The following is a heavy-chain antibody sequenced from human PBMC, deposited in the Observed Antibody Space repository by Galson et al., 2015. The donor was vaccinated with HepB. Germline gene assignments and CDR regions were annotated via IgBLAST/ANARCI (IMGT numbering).Heavy chain of an antibody. V-gene: IGHV3-23*01. J-gene: IGHJ6*03. D-gene: IGHD1-1*01. Sequence: SLRLSCAASGFTFSSYAMSWVRQAPGKGLEWVSAISGSGGSTYYADSVKGRFTISRDNSKNTLYLQMNSLRAEDTAVYYCAKGFGETGTTHYYYYYYMDVWGKGTTVTVSS. CDR1: GFTFSSYA. CDR3: AKGFGETGTTHYYYYYYMDV. CDR2: ISGSGGST.